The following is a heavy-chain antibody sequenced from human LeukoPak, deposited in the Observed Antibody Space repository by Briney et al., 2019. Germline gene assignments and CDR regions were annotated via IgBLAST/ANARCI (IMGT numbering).Heavy chain of an antibody. CDR2: IINDGSYT. V-gene: IGHV3-74*01. Sequence: PGGFLRLSCAASGFTFSPVWMHWVRQAPGKGPMWVSHIINDGSYTTYADSVKGRFTISRDNAKNTVYLQMNSLRAEDTAVYYCATDDKYAPSSWGQGTLVTVSS. J-gene: IGHJ5*02. CDR3: ATDDKYAPSS. D-gene: IGHD2-2*01. CDR1: GFTFSPVW.